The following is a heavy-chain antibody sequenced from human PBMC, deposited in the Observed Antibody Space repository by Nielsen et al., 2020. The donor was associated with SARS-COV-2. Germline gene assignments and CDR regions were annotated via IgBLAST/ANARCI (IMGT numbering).Heavy chain of an antibody. CDR2: ISYDGSNK. V-gene: IGHV3-30*18. CDR1: GFTFSTYG. J-gene: IGHJ4*02. D-gene: IGHD2-15*01. Sequence: GGSLRLSCAASGFTFSTYGMHWVRQAPGKGLEWVAAISYDGSNKYYVDSVKGRFTISRDNSKNTLYLQMSSLREEDTAAYYCAKDWTAIVVVPSGGVDYWGQGTLVTVSS. CDR3: AKDWTAIVVVPSGGVDY.